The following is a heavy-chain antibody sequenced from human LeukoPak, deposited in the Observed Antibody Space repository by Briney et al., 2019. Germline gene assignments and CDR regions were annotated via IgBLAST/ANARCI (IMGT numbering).Heavy chain of an antibody. Sequence: PETLSLTCTVSGGSIGSYYWSWIRQPPGKGLEWIGYIYYSGSTYYNPSLKSRVTISVDTSKNQFSLKLSSVTAADTAVYYCARDGNRSSRNWGFDPWGQGTLVTVSS. J-gene: IGHJ5*02. V-gene: IGHV4-59*12. CDR1: GGSIGSYY. CDR3: ARDGNRSSRNWGFDP. CDR2: IYYSGST. D-gene: IGHD2-2*01.